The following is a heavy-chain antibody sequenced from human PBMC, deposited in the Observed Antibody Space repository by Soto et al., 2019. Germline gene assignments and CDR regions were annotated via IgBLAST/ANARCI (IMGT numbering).Heavy chain of an antibody. CDR3: AKDPWFAS. J-gene: IGHJ5*01. V-gene: IGHV3-23*01. CDR1: GFTFSNYA. Sequence: GGSLRLSCAASGFTFSNYAMSWVRQAPGKGLEWVSTISVSGGSTYYADSVKGRFTISRDNSKNTLSLQMNSLRGEDTAIYYCAKDPWFASWGKGTLVTVSS. CDR2: ISVSGGST.